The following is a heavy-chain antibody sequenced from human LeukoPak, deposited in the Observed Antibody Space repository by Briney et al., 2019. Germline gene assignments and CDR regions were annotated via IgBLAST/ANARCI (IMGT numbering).Heavy chain of an antibody. V-gene: IGHV1-2*06. CDR3: ARDVTKGTFDP. Sequence: ASVKVSCKASGYTFTSYYMHGVRQAPGQGGEGMGRINPNSGGRNYAQKLQGRDTITRDTTSSTAYMELSRLRSDDTAVYYCARDVTKGTFDPWGQGTLVTVSS. D-gene: IGHD4-17*01. CDR1: GYTFTSYY. J-gene: IGHJ5*02. CDR2: INPNSGGR.